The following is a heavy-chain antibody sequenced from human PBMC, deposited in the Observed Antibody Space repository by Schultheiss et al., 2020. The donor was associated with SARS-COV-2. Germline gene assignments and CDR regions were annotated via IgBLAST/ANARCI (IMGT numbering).Heavy chain of an antibody. D-gene: IGHD3-3*01. CDR2: ISGSGGST. V-gene: IGHV3-23*01. J-gene: IGHJ6*02. Sequence: GGSLRLSCAASGLTFSGSALHWVRQASGKGLEWVSAISGSGGSTYYADSVKGRFTISRDNAKNSLYLQMNSLRAEDTAVYYCARDGGYDFWSGYLLGYGMDVWGQGTTVTVSS. CDR3: ARDGGYDFWSGYLLGYGMDV. CDR1: GLTFSGSA.